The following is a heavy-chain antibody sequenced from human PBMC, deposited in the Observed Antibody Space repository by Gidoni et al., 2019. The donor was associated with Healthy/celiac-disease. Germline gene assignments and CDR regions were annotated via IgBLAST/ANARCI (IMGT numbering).Heavy chain of an antibody. CDR2: SYYRGST. CDR3: ARAPSLWIDY. V-gene: IGHV4-30-4*01. D-gene: IGHD1-1*01. J-gene: IGHJ4*02. CDR1: GGSLRIGDYY. Sequence: QVQLQESGPGLVKPSQTLSLTCTVSGGSLRIGDYYRSWIRQPPWKGLEWIGYSYYRGSTYYNPSLKSRVTISVDTSKNQFSLKLSSVTAADTAVYYCARAPSLWIDYWGQGTLVTVSS.